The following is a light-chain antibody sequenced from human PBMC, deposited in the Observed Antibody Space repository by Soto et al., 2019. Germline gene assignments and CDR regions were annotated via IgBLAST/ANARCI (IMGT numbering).Light chain of an antibody. V-gene: IGLV2-8*01. Sequence: QSVLTQPPSASGSPGQSVTISCTGTSSDVGGYNYVSWFQQHPGKAPKVMIYEVSKRPSGVPDRFSGSKSGNTASLTVSGLQAEDEAYYYCSSYAGRSVVFGGGTKVTVL. J-gene: IGLJ2*01. CDR3: SSYAGRSVV. CDR2: EVS. CDR1: SSDVGGYNY.